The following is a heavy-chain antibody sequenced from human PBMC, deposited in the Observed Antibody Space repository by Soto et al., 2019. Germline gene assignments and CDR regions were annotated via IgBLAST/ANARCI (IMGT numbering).Heavy chain of an antibody. Sequence: PSETLSLTCTVSGGSISRSYCNCIRQPPGKGQEWIGYIYYSVSTNYNPSLTIRVTISVDTSKNQFSLKLSSVTAADTAVYYCARVPDYWGQGTLVIVSS. CDR1: GGSISRSY. CDR2: IYYSVST. J-gene: IGHJ4*02. CDR3: ARVPDY. V-gene: IGHV4-59*01.